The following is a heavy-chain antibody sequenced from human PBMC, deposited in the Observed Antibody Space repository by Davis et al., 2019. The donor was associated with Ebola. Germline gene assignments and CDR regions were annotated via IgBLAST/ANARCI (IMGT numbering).Heavy chain of an antibody. D-gene: IGHD6-13*01. Sequence: PSETLSLTCTVSGGSISSSSYYWGWIRQPPGKGLEWIGNMYYSGITYYNPSLKSRVTISVDTSKNHFSLKLSSVTAADTAVYYCATGEQQLIGWGWFDPWGQGTLVTVSS. CDR2: MYYSGIT. CDR1: GGSISSSSYY. J-gene: IGHJ5*02. V-gene: IGHV4-39*02. CDR3: ATGEQQLIGWGWFDP.